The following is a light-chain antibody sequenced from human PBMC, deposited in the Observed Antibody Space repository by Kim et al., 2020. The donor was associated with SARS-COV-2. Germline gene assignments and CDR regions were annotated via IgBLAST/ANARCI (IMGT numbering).Light chain of an antibody. Sequence: SPGERATPSCSASQSVSSSYLAWYQQKPGQAPRLLIYGASSRATGIPDRFSGSGSGTDFTLTISRLEPEDFAVYYCQQYGSSPLTFGGGTKVEIK. CDR2: GAS. J-gene: IGKJ4*01. CDR1: QSVSSSY. CDR3: QQYGSSPLT. V-gene: IGKV3-20*01.